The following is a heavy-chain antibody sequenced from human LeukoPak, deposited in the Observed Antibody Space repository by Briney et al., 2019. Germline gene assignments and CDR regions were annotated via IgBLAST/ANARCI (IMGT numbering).Heavy chain of an antibody. CDR3: ARVKLMLDY. CDR1: GGSFSGYY. J-gene: IGHJ4*02. D-gene: IGHD2-15*01. CDR2: INHSGST. Sequence: SETLSLTCAVYGGSFSGYYWSGIRQPPGKGLDWIGEINHSGSTNYNPSLTSRFTISVDTSKNQFSLTLSPVTAADTAVYYCARVKLMLDYWGQGPLVTVSS. V-gene: IGHV4-34*01.